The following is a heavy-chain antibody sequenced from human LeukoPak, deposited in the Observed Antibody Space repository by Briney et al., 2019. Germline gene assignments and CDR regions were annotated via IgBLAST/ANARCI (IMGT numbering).Heavy chain of an antibody. Sequence: PSETLSLTCAVYGVSFSGYYWSWIRQPPGKGLEWIGEIKHSGSTNYNPSLKSRVTISVDTSKNQFSLKLSSVTAAETAVYYCARSGGYYWTFDYWGQGTLVNVSS. D-gene: IGHD3-22*01. CDR2: IKHSGST. J-gene: IGHJ4*02. CDR3: ARSGGYYWTFDY. V-gene: IGHV4-34*01. CDR1: GVSFSGYY.